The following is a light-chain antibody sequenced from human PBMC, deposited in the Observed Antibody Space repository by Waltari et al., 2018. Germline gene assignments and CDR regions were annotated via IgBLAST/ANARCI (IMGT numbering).Light chain of an antibody. CDR1: SGHSTNV. CDR2: VNSDGSH. J-gene: IGLJ3*02. Sequence: QLVLTQSPSASASLGASVKLTCTLSSGHSTNVIAWLQKRPEKGPRYLMKVNSDGSHDKGDEIPDRFSGSSSGAERYLTISGRQSEDEADYYCQTGGHGTWVFGGGTKLTVL. V-gene: IGLV4-69*01. CDR3: QTGGHGTWV.